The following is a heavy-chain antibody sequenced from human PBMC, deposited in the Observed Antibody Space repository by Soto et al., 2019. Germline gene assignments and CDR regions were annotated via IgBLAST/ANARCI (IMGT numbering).Heavy chain of an antibody. CDR1: GFTFSDHY. D-gene: IGHD3-22*01. J-gene: IGHJ4*02. CDR3: AALIVVVMYPDY. CDR2: ISRSGSTI. Sequence: GGSLRLSCAASGFTFSDHYMSWIRQAPGKGLEWVAYISRSGSTIYYADSVKGRFTVSRDNAKNSLYLQMNSLRAEDTAVYYCAALIVVVMYPDYWGQGTLVTVSS. V-gene: IGHV3-11*01.